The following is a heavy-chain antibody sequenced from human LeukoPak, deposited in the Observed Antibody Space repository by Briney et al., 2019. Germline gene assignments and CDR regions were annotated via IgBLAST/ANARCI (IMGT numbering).Heavy chain of an antibody. CDR3: ARVSDFWSGYYFPSDY. J-gene: IGHJ4*02. D-gene: IGHD3-3*01. V-gene: IGHV3-64*01. CDR1: GFTFSSYA. CDR2: LSSNGGST. Sequence: PGGSLRLSCAASGFTFSSYAMHWVRQAPGKGLEYVSALSSNGGSTYYANSVKGRFTISRDNSKNTLYLQMGSLRAEDMAVYYCARVSDFWSGYYFPSDYWGQGTLVTVSS.